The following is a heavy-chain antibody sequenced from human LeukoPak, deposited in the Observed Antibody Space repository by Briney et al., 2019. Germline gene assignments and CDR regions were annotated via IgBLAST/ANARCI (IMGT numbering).Heavy chain of an antibody. V-gene: IGHV4-34*01. CDR1: GGSFSGYY. CDR2: INHSGST. D-gene: IGHD6-6*01. Sequence: PSETLSLTCAVYGGSFSGYYWSWIRQPPGKGLEWIGEINHSGSTNYNPSLKSRVTISVDTSKNQFSLKLSSVTAADTAVYYCARRTQLGYFDYWGQGTLVTVSS. CDR3: ARRTQLGYFDY. J-gene: IGHJ4*02.